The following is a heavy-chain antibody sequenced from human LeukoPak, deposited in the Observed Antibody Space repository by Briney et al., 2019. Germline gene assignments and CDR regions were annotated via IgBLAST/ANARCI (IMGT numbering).Heavy chain of an antibody. CDR1: GFTFTYYW. CDR2: ISGSGDST. V-gene: IGHV3-23*01. CDR3: ANVYDTSGVRGNY. Sequence: GSLRLSCAVSGFTFTYYWMYWVCQAPGKGLVWVSAISGSGDSTYYADSVKGRFTISRDNSQNTLYLQMNSLRVEDTAVYYCANVYDTSGVRGNYWGQGTLVTVST. D-gene: IGHD3-22*01. J-gene: IGHJ4*02.